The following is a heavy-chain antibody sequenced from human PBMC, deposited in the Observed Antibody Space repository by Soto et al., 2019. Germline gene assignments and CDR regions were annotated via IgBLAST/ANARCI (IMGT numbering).Heavy chain of an antibody. J-gene: IGHJ5*02. Sequence: SETLSLTCAVYGGSVRGYYWSWIRQPPGMGLEWIGEINESGRIKYNPSLKSRVTISVDTSKNQFYLSLTSVTAADTAVYFCARNGNGYGNSDPHFDPWHQVNLVTVS. CDR1: GGSVRGYY. CDR3: ARNGNGYGNSDPHFDP. CDR2: INESGRI. D-gene: IGHD5-18*01. V-gene: IGHV4-34*01.